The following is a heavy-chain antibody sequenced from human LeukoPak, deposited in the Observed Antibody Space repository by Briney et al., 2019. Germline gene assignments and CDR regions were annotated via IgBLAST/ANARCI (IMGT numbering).Heavy chain of an antibody. CDR3: ARHVRGELRRPQNNWFDP. CDR2: IYYSGST. V-gene: IGHV4-59*08. D-gene: IGHD1-7*01. J-gene: IGHJ5*02. CDR1: GGSISSYY. Sequence: SETLSLTCTVSGGSISSYYWSWIRQPAGKGLEWIGYIYYSGSTNYNPSLKSRVTISVDTSKNQFSLKLSSVTAADTAVYYCARHVRGELRRPQNNWFDPWGQGTLVTVSS.